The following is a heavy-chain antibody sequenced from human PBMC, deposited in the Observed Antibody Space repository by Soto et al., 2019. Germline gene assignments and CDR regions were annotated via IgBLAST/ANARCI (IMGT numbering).Heavy chain of an antibody. CDR2: INPSGGST. CDR1: GYTFTSYY. J-gene: IGHJ5*02. D-gene: IGHD6-19*01. CDR3: ARDRRIAVAGPWAWFDP. V-gene: IGHV1-46*03. Sequence: QVQLVQSGAEVKKPGASVKVSCKASGYTFTSYYMHWVRQAPGQGLEWMGIINPSGGSTSYAHKFQGRVTMTRDTSTSTVYMELSSRRSEDTAVYYCARDRRIAVAGPWAWFDPWGQGTLVTVSS.